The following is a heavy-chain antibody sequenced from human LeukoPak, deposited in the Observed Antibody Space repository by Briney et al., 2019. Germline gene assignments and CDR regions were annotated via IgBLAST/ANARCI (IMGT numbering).Heavy chain of an antibody. CDR2: INHSGST. CDR1: GGSFSGYY. J-gene: IGHJ3*02. Sequence: SETLSLTCAVYGGSFSGYYWSWIRQPPGKGLEWIGEINHSGSTNYNPSLKSRVTISVDTSKNQFSLKLSSVTAADTAVYYCAKDSRNAFDIWGQGTMVTVSS. V-gene: IGHV4-34*01. CDR3: AKDSRNAFDI. D-gene: IGHD3-22*01.